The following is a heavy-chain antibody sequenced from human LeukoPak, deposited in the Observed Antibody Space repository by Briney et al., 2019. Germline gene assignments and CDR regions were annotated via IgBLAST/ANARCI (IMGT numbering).Heavy chain of an antibody. D-gene: IGHD6-19*01. CDR2: ISSSSGYI. CDR3: ARGNSVAGTDISY. Sequence: GGSLRLSCAASGFTFSTYSMNWVRQAPGKGLECVSSISSSSGYIYYADSVKGRFTISRDNAKNSLYLQMNSLRAEDTAVYYCARGNSVAGTDISYWGQGTLVTVSS. J-gene: IGHJ4*02. V-gene: IGHV3-21*01. CDR1: GFTFSTYS.